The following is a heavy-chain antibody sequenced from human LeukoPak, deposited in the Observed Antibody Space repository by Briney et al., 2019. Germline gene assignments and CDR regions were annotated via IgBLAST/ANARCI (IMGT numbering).Heavy chain of an antibody. D-gene: IGHD3-16*02. CDR3: AKEGLSDRSGSHYFDY. J-gene: IGHJ4*02. Sequence: GGSLRLSCAASGFTFSSYAMSWVRQAPGKGLEWVSAISGSGGSTYYADSVKGRFTVSRDNSKNTLYLQMNSLRAEDTAVYYCAKEGLSDRSGSHYFDYWGQGTLVTVSS. CDR1: GFTFSSYA. CDR2: ISGSGGST. V-gene: IGHV3-23*01.